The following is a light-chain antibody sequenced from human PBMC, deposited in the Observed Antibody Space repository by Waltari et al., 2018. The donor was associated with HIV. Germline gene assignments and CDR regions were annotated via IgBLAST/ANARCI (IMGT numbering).Light chain of an antibody. CDR2: RNN. J-gene: IGLJ3*02. V-gene: IGLV1-47*01. Sequence: QSMLTQPPSASGTPGQRVTISCSGSNSNIGNNYVSWYQQFPGLAPKPLIYRNNQRPSGVSDRFSGSNAGTSASLAISGLRSEDEADYYCAAWDDSLRGVFGGGTRLTVL. CDR1: NSNIGNNY. CDR3: AAWDDSLRGV.